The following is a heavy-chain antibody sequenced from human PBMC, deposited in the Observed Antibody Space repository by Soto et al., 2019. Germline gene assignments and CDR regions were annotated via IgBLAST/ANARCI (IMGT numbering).Heavy chain of an antibody. Sequence: ASVKVSCKASGYTFTSYGISWVRQAPGQGLEWMGWISAYNGNTSYAQKLQGRVTMATDTSTSTAYMELRSLRSDDTAVYYCARERDIVLMVYGNDAFDIWGQGTMVTVSS. J-gene: IGHJ3*02. CDR2: ISAYNGNT. V-gene: IGHV1-18*01. CDR3: ARERDIVLMVYGNDAFDI. D-gene: IGHD2-8*01. CDR1: GYTFTSYG.